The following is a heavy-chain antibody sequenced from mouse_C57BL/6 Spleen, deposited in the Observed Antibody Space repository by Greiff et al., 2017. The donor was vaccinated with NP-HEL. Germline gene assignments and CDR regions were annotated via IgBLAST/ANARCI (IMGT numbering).Heavy chain of an antibody. D-gene: IGHD1-2*01. CDR1: GFTFSNYW. CDR2: IRLKSDNYAT. J-gene: IGHJ3*01. Sequence: EVKLQESGGGLVQPGGSMKLSCVASGFTFSNYWMNWVRQSPEKGLEWVAQIRLKSDNYATHYAESVKGRFTISRDDSKSSVYLQMNNLRAEDTGIYYCTFRYGHYDGGFAYWGQGTLVTVSA. V-gene: IGHV6-3*01. CDR3: TFRYGHYDGGFAY.